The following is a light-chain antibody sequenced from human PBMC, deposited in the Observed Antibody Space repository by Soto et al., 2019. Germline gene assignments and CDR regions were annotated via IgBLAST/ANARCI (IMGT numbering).Light chain of an antibody. J-gene: IGLJ3*02. V-gene: IGLV4-60*02. Sequence: QSVLTQSSSASASLGSSVKLTCTLSSGHSSYIIAWHQQQPGKAPRYLMKLEGSGSYNKGSGVPDRSSGSSSGADRYLTISNLQFEDEADYYRETWDSNTQVFGGGTKLTVL. CDR2: LEGSGSY. CDR1: SGHSSYI. CDR3: ETWDSNTQV.